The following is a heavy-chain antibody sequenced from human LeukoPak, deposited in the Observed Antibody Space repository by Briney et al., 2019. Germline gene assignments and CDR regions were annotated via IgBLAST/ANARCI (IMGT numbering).Heavy chain of an antibody. CDR2: ISSSSSLI. D-gene: IGHD3-22*01. CDR3: ARGGFYYDSSGQHAFDY. V-gene: IGHV3-48*02. CDR1: GFTFSNYG. Sequence: GGSLRLSCAASGFTFSNYGMNWVRQAPGKGLEWISYISSSSSLIYYADSVKGRFTISRDNAKNSLYLQMNSLRDEDTAVYYCARGGFYYDSSGQHAFDYWGQGTLVTVSS. J-gene: IGHJ4*02.